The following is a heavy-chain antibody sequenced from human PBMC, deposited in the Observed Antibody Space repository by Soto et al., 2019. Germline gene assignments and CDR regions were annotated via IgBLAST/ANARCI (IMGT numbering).Heavy chain of an antibody. CDR2: IYYSGST. D-gene: IGHD6-13*01. CDR3: ARDGYSSSWYDDYIFGMDV. CDR1: GGSISSYY. V-gene: IGHV4-59*01. Sequence: QVQLQESGPGLVKPSETLSLTCTVSGGSISSYYWSWIRQPPGKGLEWIGYIYYSGSTNYNPSLKSRVTISVDTSKNQFSLKLSSVTAADTAVYYCARDGYSSSWYDDYIFGMDVWGQGTTVTVSS. J-gene: IGHJ6*02.